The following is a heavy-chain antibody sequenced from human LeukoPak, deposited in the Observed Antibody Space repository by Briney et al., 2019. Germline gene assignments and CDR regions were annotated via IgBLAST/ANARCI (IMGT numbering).Heavy chain of an antibody. J-gene: IGHJ3*02. CDR1: GGTFSSYA. Sequence: SVKVSCKASGGTFSSYAISWVRQAPGQGLEWMGGIIPIFGTANYAQKFQGRVTITADESTSTAYMELCSLRSEDTAVYYCVSLNYDAFDIWGQGTMVTVSS. D-gene: IGHD1-7*01. V-gene: IGHV1-69*13. CDR2: IIPIFGTA. CDR3: VSLNYDAFDI.